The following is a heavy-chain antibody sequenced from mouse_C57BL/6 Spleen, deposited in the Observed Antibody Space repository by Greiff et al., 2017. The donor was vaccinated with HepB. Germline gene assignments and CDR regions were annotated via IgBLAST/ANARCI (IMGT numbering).Heavy chain of an antibody. CDR3: ARKGARLYFDY. D-gene: IGHD3-1*01. CDR1: GYSITSGYY. Sequence: EVKLMESGPGLVKPSQSLSLTCSVTGYSITSGYYWNWIRQFPGNKLEWMGYISYDGSNNYNPSLKNRISITRDTSKNQFFLKLNSVTTEDTATYYCARKGARLYFDYWGQGTTLTVSS. V-gene: IGHV3-6*01. J-gene: IGHJ2*01. CDR2: ISYDGSN.